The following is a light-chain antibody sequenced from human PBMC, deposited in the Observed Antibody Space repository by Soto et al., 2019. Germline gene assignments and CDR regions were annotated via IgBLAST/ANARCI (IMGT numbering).Light chain of an antibody. V-gene: IGKV3-15*01. Sequence: EIVLTQSPCTLSFSAWERSTLSFRASQSVSRNYLAWYQQKPGQAPRLLVYGASTRATGIPARFSGSRSGAEFTLTISSLQSEDFAVYYCQQYNNWPITFGQGTR. CDR3: QQYNNWPIT. J-gene: IGKJ5*01. CDR2: GAS. CDR1: QSVSRN.